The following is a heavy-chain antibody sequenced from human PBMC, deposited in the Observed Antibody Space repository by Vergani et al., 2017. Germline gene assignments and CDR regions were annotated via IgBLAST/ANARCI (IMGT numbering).Heavy chain of an antibody. CDR2: ISGSGGST. CDR3: AKVSGATTGPYYFDY. V-gene: IGHV3-23*01. D-gene: IGHD1-26*01. J-gene: IGHJ4*02. CDR1: GFNFSSYA. Sequence: EVQLLESGGGLVQPGGSLRLSCAASGFNFSSYAMSWVRQAPGKGLEWVSAISGSGGSTYYADSVKGRFTISRDKSKNTLYLQMTSLRAEDTAGYYCAKVSGATTGPYYFDYWGQGTLVTVSS.